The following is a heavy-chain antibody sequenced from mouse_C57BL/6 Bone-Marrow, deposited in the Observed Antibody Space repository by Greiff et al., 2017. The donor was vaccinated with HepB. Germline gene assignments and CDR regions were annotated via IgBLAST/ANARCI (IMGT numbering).Heavy chain of an antibody. J-gene: IGHJ2*01. D-gene: IGHD2-2*01. CDR3: AKRGLWLEGFDY. CDR1: GFSLTSYG. V-gene: IGHV2-5*01. CDR2: IWRGGST. Sequence: VQVVESGPGLVQPSQSLSITCTVSGFSLTSYGVHWVRQSPGKGLEWLGVIWRGGSTDYNAAFMSRLSITKDNSKSQVFFKMNSLQADDTAIYYCAKRGLWLEGFDYWGQGTTLTVSS.